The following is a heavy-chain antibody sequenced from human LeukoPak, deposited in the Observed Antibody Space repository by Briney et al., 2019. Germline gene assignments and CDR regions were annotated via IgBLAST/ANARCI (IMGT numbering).Heavy chain of an antibody. CDR2: LLYSGFT. V-gene: IGHV4-39*07. J-gene: IGHJ4*02. CDR1: GVSISSTNYF. CDR3: ARGDDHDYGDLYFDY. Sequence: SETLSLTCSVSGVSISSTNYFWGWIRQPPGKGLEWLGGLLYSGFTYYHPSLKSRVSISVDTSKNQFSLKLTSVTAADTAVYFCARGDDHDYGDLYFDYWGQGTLVTVSS. D-gene: IGHD4-17*01.